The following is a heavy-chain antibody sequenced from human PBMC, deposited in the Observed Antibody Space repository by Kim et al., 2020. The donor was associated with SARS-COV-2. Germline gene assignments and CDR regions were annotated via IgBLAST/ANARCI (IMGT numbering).Heavy chain of an antibody. CDR2: IYYSGSSNYN. Sequence: SETLSLTCTVSGGSISNYYWSWIRQPPGKGLEWIGYIYYSGSSNYNNYNPSLKSRGTISVDTSKNQFSLKLTSVTAADTAVYYCARYGGIQRGGSHNWFDPWGQGILVTVSS. V-gene: IGHV4-59*01. CDR3: ARYGGIQRGGSHNWFDP. J-gene: IGHJ5*02. D-gene: IGHD1-26*01. CDR1: GGSISNYY.